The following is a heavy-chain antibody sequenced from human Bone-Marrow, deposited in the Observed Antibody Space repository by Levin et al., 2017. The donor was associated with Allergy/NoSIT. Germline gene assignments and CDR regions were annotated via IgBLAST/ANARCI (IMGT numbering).Heavy chain of an antibody. CDR2: INAGNGNT. Sequence: ASVKVSCKASGYTFTSYAMHWVRQAPGQRLEWMGWINAGNGNTKYSQKFQGRVTITRDTSASTAYMELSSLRSEDTAVYYCARDAALRFLEWLPHRGSRPQFDPWGQGTLVTVSS. CDR1: GYTFTSYA. V-gene: IGHV1-3*01. D-gene: IGHD3-3*01. J-gene: IGHJ5*02. CDR3: ARDAALRFLEWLPHRGSRPQFDP.